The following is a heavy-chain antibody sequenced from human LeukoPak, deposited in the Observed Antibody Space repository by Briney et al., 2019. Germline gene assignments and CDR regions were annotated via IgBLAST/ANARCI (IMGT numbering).Heavy chain of an antibody. CDR1: GFTFSSYG. D-gene: IGHD6-19*01. CDR3: ARDHIVEAVDFWIDY. V-gene: IGHV3-30*02. J-gene: IGHJ4*02. CDR2: IRYDGSNK. Sequence: GGSLRLSCAASGFTFSSYGMHWVRQAPGKGLEWVAFIRYDGSNKYYADSVKGRFTISKDNSKNTLYLQMNSLRAEDTAVYYCARDHIVEAVDFWIDYWGQGTLVTVSS.